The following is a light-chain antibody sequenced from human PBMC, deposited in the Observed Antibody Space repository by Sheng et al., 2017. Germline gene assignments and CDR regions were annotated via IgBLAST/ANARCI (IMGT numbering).Light chain of an antibody. Sequence: DIVLTQSPDSLAVSLGETATINCKSSQSVSYGYDNENYLAWYQKKPGQPPKLLIYRASSRDFGVPDRFSGSGSGTSFSLTINNLQAEDVAVYYCHHSWTFGQGTRVDIK. V-gene: IGKV4-1*01. CDR2: RAS. CDR1: QSVSYGYDNENY. J-gene: IGKJ1*01. CDR3: HHSWT.